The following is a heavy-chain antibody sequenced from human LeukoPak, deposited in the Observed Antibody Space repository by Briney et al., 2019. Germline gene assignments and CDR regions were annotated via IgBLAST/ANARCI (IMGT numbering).Heavy chain of an antibody. D-gene: IGHD1-26*01. CDR1: GFAFNEYT. CDR2: ITRDGATT. J-gene: IGHJ4*02. CDR3: GKDLAGSYLLDY. Sequence: GGSLRLSCVASGFAFNEYTMHWVRQAPGKGLEWVSLITRDGATTYYADSVKGRFTISRDNSKNSLYLQMNSLSTEDTALYYCGKDLAGSYLLDYWGQGTLVTVSS. V-gene: IGHV3-43*01.